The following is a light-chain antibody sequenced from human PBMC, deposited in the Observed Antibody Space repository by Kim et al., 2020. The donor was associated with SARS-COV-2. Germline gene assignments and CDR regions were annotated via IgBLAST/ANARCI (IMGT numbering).Light chain of an antibody. Sequence: ASVGETLTITCRASQSVHNWLAWYQQKPGQVPKLLIEKASDLQSGVPARFSGSGSGTEFTLTITTLQPSDFATYYCQQYHTHSTFGQGTKVDIK. CDR1: QSVHNW. J-gene: IGKJ1*01. CDR3: QQYHTHST. CDR2: KAS. V-gene: IGKV1-5*03.